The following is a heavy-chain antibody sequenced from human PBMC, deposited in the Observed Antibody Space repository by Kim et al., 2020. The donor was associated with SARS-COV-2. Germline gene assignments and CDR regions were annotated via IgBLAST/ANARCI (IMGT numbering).Heavy chain of an antibody. J-gene: IGHJ5*02. V-gene: IGHV4-34*01. CDR2: INHSGST. D-gene: IGHD3-10*01. CDR3: ARGPGMVRGVIRHNWFDP. CDR1: GGSFSGYY. Sequence: SETLSLTCAVYGGSFSGYYWSWIRQPPGKGLEWIVEINHSGSTNYNPSLKSRVTISVDTSKNQFSLKLSSVTAADTAVYYCARGPGMVRGVIRHNWFDPWGQGALVTVSS.